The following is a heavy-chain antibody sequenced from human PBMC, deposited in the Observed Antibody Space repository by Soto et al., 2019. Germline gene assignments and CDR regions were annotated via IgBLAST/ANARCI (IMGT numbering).Heavy chain of an antibody. J-gene: IGHJ4*02. CDR1: GFTFSDYY. D-gene: IGHD3-22*01. V-gene: IGHV3-11*01. Sequence: QVQLVESGGGLVKPGGSLRLSCAASGFTFSDYYMRWIRQAPGKGLEWVSYISSSDSIIYYADSVKGRFTISRDNAKNSVHLQMNSLRAEDTAVYYCARDLGYYDSSGYFDYWGQGTLVTVSS. CDR2: ISSSDSII. CDR3: ARDLGYYDSSGYFDY.